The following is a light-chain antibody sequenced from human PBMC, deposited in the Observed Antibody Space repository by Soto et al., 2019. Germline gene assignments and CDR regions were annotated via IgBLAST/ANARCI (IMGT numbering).Light chain of an antibody. CDR2: SNN. CDR1: SSNIGSNT. CDR3: AAWEDTLNVEV. V-gene: IGLV1-44*01. J-gene: IGLJ2*01. Sequence: QSVLTQPPSASGTPGQRVTISCSGSSSNIGSNTVNWYQQLPGTAPKLLIYSNNQRPSGVPDRFSGSKSGTSASLAISGLQSEEEADYYCAAWEDTLNVEVFGGGATRTAL.